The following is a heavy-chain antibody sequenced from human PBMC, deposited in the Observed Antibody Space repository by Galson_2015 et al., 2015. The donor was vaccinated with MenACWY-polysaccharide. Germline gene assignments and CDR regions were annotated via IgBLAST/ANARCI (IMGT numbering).Heavy chain of an antibody. J-gene: IGHJ2*01. CDR1: GYTFTSYW. D-gene: IGHD1-1*01. CDR2: IYPGDSDT. V-gene: IGHV5-51*03. CDR3: ARRGAATAYWYFDR. Sequence: QSGAEVKRPGESLTISCKGSGYTFTSYWIGWVRQMPGKGLEWMGIIYPGDSDTRYSPSFQGQVTISADKSISTAYLQWSSLKDSDTAIYYCARRGAATAYWYFDRWGRGTQVIVSS.